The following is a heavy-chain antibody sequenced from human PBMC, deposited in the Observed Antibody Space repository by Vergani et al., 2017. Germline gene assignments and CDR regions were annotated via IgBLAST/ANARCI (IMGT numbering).Heavy chain of an antibody. V-gene: IGHV3-23*04. CDR1: GFTFSSYA. CDR3: AKTPYYDYIWGSPEYFQH. D-gene: IGHD3-16*01. Sequence: VQLVESGGGLVKPGGSLRLSCAASGFTFSSYAMSWVRQAPGKGLEWGSAISGSGGSTYYADSVKGRFTISRDTSKNTLYLQMNSLRAEDTAVYYCAKTPYYDYIWGSPEYFQHWGQGTLVTVSS. CDR2: ISGSGGST. J-gene: IGHJ1*01.